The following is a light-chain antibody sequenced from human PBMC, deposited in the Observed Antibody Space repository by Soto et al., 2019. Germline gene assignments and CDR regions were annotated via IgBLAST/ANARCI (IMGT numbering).Light chain of an antibody. CDR3: LQSYSIPHT. V-gene: IGKV1-39*01. CDR1: QSISSY. J-gene: IGKJ1*01. Sequence: DIQMTQSPSSLSASVGDRVTITCRASQSISSYLNWYQQKPGKAPKLLIYAASSLQSGVPSRFSGSGSGTDFTLTISSLQPEDFATYYCLQSYSIPHTFGQGTKVDIK. CDR2: AAS.